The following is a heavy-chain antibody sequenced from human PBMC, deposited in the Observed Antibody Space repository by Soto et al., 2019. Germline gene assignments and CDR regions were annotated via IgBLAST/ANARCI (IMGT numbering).Heavy chain of an antibody. D-gene: IGHD2-2*01. J-gene: IGHJ4*02. CDR1: GFTFSNAW. CDR3: TTVAPDVVVPAVQPGPIFXEWLLDVAY. V-gene: IGHV3-15*01. Sequence: GGSLRLSCAASGFTFSNAWMSWVRQAPGKGLEWVGRIKSKTDGGTTDYAAPVKGRFTISRDDSKNTLYLQMNSLKTEDTAVYYCTTVAPDVVVPAVQPGPIFXEWLLDVAYWGQGTLVTVSS. CDR2: IKSKTDGGTT.